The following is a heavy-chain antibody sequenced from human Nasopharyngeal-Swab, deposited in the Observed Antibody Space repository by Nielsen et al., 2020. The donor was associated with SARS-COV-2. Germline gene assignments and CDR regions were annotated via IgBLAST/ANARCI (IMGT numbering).Heavy chain of an antibody. D-gene: IGHD2-15*01. CDR2: IYSGGST. V-gene: IGHV3-66*01. CDR1: GFTVSSNY. Sequence: GESLKLSCAASGFTVSSNYMSWVRQAPGKGLEWVSVIYSGGSTYYADSVKGRFTISRDNSKNTLYLQMNSLRAEDTAVYYCATSLLGYCSGGSCYAYYGMDVWGQGTTVTVSS. J-gene: IGHJ6*02. CDR3: ATSLLGYCSGGSCYAYYGMDV.